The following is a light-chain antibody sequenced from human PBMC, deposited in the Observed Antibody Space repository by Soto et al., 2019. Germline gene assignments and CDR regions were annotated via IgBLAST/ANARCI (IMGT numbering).Light chain of an antibody. V-gene: IGKV3-11*01. CDR1: QSVSTS. CDR2: DAA. Sequence: EIVLTQSPVTLSLSPGERATLSCRASQSVSTSLDWYQQKPGQSPRLLIYDAAHRATGIPVRFSGGGSGTDFTLTISSLEPVDSAVYYCQQRSKWPLTFGGGTKVEIK. J-gene: IGKJ4*01. CDR3: QQRSKWPLT.